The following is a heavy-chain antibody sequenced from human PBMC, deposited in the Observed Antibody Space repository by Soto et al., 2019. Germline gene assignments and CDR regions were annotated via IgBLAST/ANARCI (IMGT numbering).Heavy chain of an antibody. V-gene: IGHV3-15*01. CDR2: IKSKTDGGTT. CDR3: TTDTTVTTADKRFDP. CDR1: GFTFSNAW. Sequence: GGSLRLSCAAPGFTFSNAWMSWVRQAPGKGLEWVGRIKSKTDGGTTDYAAPVKGRFTISRDDSKNTLYLQMNSLKTEDTAVYYCTTDTTVTTADKRFDPGGQGTLVTVSS. D-gene: IGHD4-17*01. J-gene: IGHJ5*02.